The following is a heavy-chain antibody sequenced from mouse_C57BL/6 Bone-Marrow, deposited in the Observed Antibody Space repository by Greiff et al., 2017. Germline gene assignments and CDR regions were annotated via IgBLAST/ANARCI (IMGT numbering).Heavy chain of an antibody. D-gene: IGHD2-3*01. J-gene: IGHJ2*01. CDR3: ARGHDGSFDY. CDR1: GFTFSDFY. V-gene: IGHV7-1*01. Sequence: EVNVVESGGGLVQSGRSLRLSCATSGFTFSDFYMEWVRQAPGKGLEWIAASRNKANDYTTEYSASVKGRFIVSRDTSQSILYLQMNALRAEDTAIYYCARGHDGSFDYWGQGTTLTVSS. CDR2: SRNKANDYTT.